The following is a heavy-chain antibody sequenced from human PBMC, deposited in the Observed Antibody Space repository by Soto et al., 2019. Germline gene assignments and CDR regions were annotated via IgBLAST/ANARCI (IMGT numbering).Heavy chain of an antibody. CDR3: ASPRDNYYYNGMAV. CDR1: GGTFSSYA. Sequence: QVQLVQSGAEVKKPGSSVKVSCKASGGTFSSYAISWVRQAPGQGLEWMGGFIPIFGAADYAQNFQGRVTIAADESTSTAYMELSSLRAEDTAVYYCASPRDNYYYNGMAVWGQGTTVTVSS. D-gene: IGHD3-10*01. CDR2: FIPIFGAA. V-gene: IGHV1-69*12. J-gene: IGHJ6*02.